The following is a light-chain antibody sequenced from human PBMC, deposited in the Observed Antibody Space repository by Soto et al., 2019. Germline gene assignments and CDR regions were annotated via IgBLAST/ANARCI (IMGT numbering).Light chain of an antibody. V-gene: IGKV1-39*01. CDR3: QKTSSAPFT. Sequence: IQRTHSPYSLSAAVGDGVTIACRASQNINTYLNWYQQKPGKDPKLLIFDAASLQNGVPSRFSGGGSRTDFTLTITSMQPEDFATYYCQKTSSAPFTGGPGTQGDIK. CDR2: DAA. CDR1: QNINTY. J-gene: IGKJ3*01.